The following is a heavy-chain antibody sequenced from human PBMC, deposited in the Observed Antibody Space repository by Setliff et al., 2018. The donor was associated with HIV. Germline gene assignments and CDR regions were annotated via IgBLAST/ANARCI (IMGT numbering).Heavy chain of an antibody. Sequence: SETLSLTCAVSGYSISSGYYWGWIRQPPGKGLEWIGSIYHSGSIYYNPSLQSRVTISVDSSKNQFSLNLFSVTAADTAVYYCARPRRVRSRAWYWFDIWGQGTLVTVSS. J-gene: IGHJ5*02. D-gene: IGHD6-19*01. V-gene: IGHV4-38-2*01. CDR1: GYSISSGYY. CDR2: IYHSGSI. CDR3: ARPRRVRSRAWYWFDI.